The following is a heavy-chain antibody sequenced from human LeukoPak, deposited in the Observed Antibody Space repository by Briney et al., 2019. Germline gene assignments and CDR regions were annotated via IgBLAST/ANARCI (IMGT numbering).Heavy chain of an antibody. CDR1: GFTFSSYS. D-gene: IGHD2-15*01. V-gene: IGHV3-21*01. J-gene: IGHJ3*02. Sequence: GGPLRLSCAASGFTFSSYSMNWVRQAPGKGLEWVASISSSSSYIYYADSVKGRFTISRDNAKNSLYLQMNSLRAEDTAVYYCARDSPLHDAFDIWGQGTMVTVSS. CDR2: ISSSSSYI. CDR3: ARDSPLHDAFDI.